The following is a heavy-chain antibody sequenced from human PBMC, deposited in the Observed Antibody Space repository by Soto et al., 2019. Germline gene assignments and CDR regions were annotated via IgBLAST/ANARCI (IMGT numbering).Heavy chain of an antibody. V-gene: IGHV4-31*03. Sequence: SETLSLTCPVSGCSISSGCYYWTWIRQHPGKGLEWIGYNYYSGITYYNPSLKSRVTISLDTSKNQFSLKPSSVTAADTAVYYCARGSSIAGLYYGMDVWGQGTTVTVSS. CDR3: ARGSSIAGLYYGMDV. CDR2: NYYSGIT. J-gene: IGHJ6*02. D-gene: IGHD6-6*01. CDR1: GCSISSGCYY.